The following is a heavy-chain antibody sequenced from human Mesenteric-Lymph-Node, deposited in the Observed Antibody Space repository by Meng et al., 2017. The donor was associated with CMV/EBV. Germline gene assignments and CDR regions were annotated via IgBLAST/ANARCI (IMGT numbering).Heavy chain of an antibody. CDR3: AREMLLTSRFDP. CDR2: IWYDGSST. CDR1: GFTFSSYW. V-gene: IGHV3-74*01. J-gene: IGHJ5*02. Sequence: GGSLRLSCVASGFTFSSYWMAWVRQAPGKGLEWVAVIWYDGSSTSYADSVKGRFTISRDNAKNTLYLQMNSLRAEDTAVYYCAREMLLTSRFDPWGQGTLVTVSS. D-gene: IGHD2-15*01.